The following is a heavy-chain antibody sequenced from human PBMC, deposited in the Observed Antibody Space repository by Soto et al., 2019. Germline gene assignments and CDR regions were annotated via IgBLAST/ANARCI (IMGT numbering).Heavy chain of an antibody. D-gene: IGHD6-19*01. CDR3: ARDVTSHGPRGYSSAWYGWFDP. V-gene: IGHV3-23*01. J-gene: IGHJ5*02. CDR1: GFTFSSHV. CDR2: ASARNTNT. Sequence: EVQLLESGGGLVQPGGSLRLSCAASGFTFSSHVMSWVRQAPGQGLEWVSAASARNTNTYYADSVRGRFTISRDNSKRTVYLQLDSLRVEDAAVYHCARDVTSHGPRGYSSAWYGWFDPWGQGTLVVVSS.